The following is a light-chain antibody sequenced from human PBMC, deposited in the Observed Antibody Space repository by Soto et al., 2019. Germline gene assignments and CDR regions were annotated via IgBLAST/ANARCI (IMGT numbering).Light chain of an antibody. CDR2: EVS. Sequence: QSALTQPPSASGSPGQSVTISCTGTSSDVGAYKYVSWYQQHPGKAPKLIIYEVSERPSGVPDRFSGSKSGNTASLTVSGLQAEDEADYYCSSYVGNDNWVFGGGTKLTVL. CDR1: SSDVGAYKY. J-gene: IGLJ3*02. CDR3: SSYVGNDNWV. V-gene: IGLV2-8*01.